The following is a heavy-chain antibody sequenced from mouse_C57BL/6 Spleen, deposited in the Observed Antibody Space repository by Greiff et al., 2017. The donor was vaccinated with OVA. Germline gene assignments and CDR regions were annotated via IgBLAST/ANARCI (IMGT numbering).Heavy chain of an antibody. Sequence: EVQGVESGGGLVKPGGSLKLSCAASGFTFSSYAMSWVRQTPEKRLEWVATISDGGSYTYYPDNVKGRFTISRDNAKNNLYLQMSHLKSEDTAMYYCARDEMGIYYGNQAWFAYWGQGTLVTVSA. CDR1: GFTFSSYA. J-gene: IGHJ3*01. D-gene: IGHD2-1*01. CDR2: ISDGGSYT. CDR3: ARDEMGIYYGNQAWFAY. V-gene: IGHV5-4*01.